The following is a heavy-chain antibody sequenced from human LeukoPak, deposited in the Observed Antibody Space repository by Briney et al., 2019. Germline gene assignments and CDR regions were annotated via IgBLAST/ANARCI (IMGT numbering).Heavy chain of an antibody. CDR3: ASSKRWSGYYLSAGDY. Sequence: SAVKDSCKASGGTFSSYAISWVRQAPGQGLAWMGGIIPICGTASYAQKFQGRVTSTADESTSTAYMELSSLRSEDTAVYYCASSKRWSGYYLSAGDYWGQGTLVTVSS. CDR1: GGTFSSYA. J-gene: IGHJ4*02. CDR2: IIPICGTA. V-gene: IGHV1-69*01. D-gene: IGHD3-3*01.